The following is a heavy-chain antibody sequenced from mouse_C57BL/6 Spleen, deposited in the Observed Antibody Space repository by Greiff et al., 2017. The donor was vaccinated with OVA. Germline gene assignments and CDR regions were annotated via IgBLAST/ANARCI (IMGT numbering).Heavy chain of an antibody. CDR3: ARSPLITTVGRCLDY. CDR1: GYTFTDYY. V-gene: IGHV1-84*01. J-gene: IGHJ2*01. CDR2: IYPGSGNT. Sequence: QVQLQQSGPELVKPGASVKISCKASGYTFTDYYINWVKQRPGQGLEWIGWIYPGSGNTKYNEKFKGKATLTVDTSFRTAYIQLSSLTSEDSAVYFCARSPLITTVGRCLDYWGQGTTLTVSS. D-gene: IGHD1-1*01.